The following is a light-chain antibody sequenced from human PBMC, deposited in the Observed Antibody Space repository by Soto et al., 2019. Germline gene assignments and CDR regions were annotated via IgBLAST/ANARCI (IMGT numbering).Light chain of an antibody. Sequence: QSALTQPPSVSGSPGQSVTISCTGTSSDVGAYHYVSWYQQNPGKVPKLIIYYVNKRPSGVPDRFSGSKSGNTASLTVSGLQAEDEADYYCSSYAGSNNLVFGGGTKLTVL. J-gene: IGLJ3*02. CDR1: SSDVGAYHY. CDR2: YVN. CDR3: SSYAGSNNLV. V-gene: IGLV2-8*01.